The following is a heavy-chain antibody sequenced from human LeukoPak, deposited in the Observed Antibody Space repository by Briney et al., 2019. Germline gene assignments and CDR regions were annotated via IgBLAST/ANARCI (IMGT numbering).Heavy chain of an antibody. CDR3: ARHPPRDGSAFDY. CDR1: GGSISSGSYY. Sequence: SETLSLTCTVSGGSISSGSYYWGWIRQPPGKGLEWIASMYYSGTTFYSPSLKSRVTISVDPTKSQPSLKLGSVTAADTAVYYCARHPPRDGSAFDYWGQGALVTVSS. V-gene: IGHV4-39*01. J-gene: IGHJ4*02. CDR2: MYYSGTT.